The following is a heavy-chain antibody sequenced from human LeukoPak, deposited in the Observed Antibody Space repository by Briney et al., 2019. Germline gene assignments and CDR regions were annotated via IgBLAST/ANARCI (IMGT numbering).Heavy chain of an antibody. CDR1: GFTFSIYD. CDR2: IDRGVGST. Sequence: GGSLRLSCVASGFTFSIYDLSWVRQAPGKGLECVSAIDRGVGSTYYADSVKGRFTISRDNSKNTLYLQMNNLRVDDTAVYYCAKKGQADDGGKPDWGQGTLVTVSS. CDR3: AKKGQADDGGKPD. V-gene: IGHV3-23*01. J-gene: IGHJ4*02.